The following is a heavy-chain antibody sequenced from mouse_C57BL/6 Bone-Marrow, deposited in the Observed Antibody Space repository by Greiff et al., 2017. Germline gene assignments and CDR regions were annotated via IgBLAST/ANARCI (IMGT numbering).Heavy chain of an antibody. J-gene: IGHJ1*03. D-gene: IGHD2-3*01. CDR3: ARYDRRYFDV. Sequence: VQLQQPGAELVKPGASVKLSCKASGYTFTSYWMQWVKQRPGQGLEWIGEIDPSDSYPNSTQKFKGKATLSVDTSSSTAYMQLSSLTSDDAAVYYCARYDRRYFDVWGTGTTVTVSS. CDR2: IDPSDSYP. CDR1: GYTFTSYW. V-gene: IGHV1-50*01.